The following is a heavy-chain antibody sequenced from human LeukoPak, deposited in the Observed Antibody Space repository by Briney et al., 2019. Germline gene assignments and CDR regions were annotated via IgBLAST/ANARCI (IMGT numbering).Heavy chain of an antibody. CDR3: TRGGDIVVVDDAFDI. CDR1: GFTFGDYA. J-gene: IGHJ3*02. Sequence: RSLTLSCTAPGFTFGDYAMSWVRQAPGKGLEWVGFIRSKAYGGTAEYAASVKGRFTISRDHSKSIAHLQMNSLKTEDTAVYYCTRGGDIVVVDDAFDIWGQGTMVTVSS. D-gene: IGHD2-2*01. CDR2: IRSKAYGGTA. V-gene: IGHV3-49*04.